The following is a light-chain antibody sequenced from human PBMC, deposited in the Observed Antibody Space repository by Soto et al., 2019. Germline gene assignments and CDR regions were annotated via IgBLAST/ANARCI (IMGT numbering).Light chain of an antibody. V-gene: IGLV2-8*01. CDR2: EVF. CDR1: SSDVGGYNY. CDR3: SSHAGSTNFDV. Sequence: QSALTQPPSASGSPGQSVTISCTGTSSDVGGYNYVSWYQQHPGKAPKLTIYEVFKRPSGVPDRFSGSKSGNTASLTVSGLQAEDEADYYCSSHAGSTNFDVFGTGTKVTVL. J-gene: IGLJ1*01.